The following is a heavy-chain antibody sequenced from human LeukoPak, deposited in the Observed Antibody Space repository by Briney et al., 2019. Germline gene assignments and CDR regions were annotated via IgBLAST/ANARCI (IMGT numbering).Heavy chain of an antibody. CDR1: GFTFSSYG. D-gene: IGHD3-3*01. Sequence: QPGGPLRLSCAASGFTFSSYGMHWVRQAPGKGLEWVAVISYDGSNKYYADSVKGRFTISRDNSKSTLYLQMNSLRAEDTAVYYCAKDGGGDFDYWGQGTLVTVSS. CDR3: AKDGGGDFDY. J-gene: IGHJ4*02. V-gene: IGHV3-30*18. CDR2: ISYDGSNK.